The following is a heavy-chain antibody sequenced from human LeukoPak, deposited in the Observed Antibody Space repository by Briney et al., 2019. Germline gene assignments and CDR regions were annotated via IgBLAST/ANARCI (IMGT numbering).Heavy chain of an antibody. V-gene: IGHV3-30-3*01. CDR1: GFTFSSYA. CDR2: ISYDGSNK. D-gene: IGHD1-26*01. Sequence: QSGGSLRLSCAASGFTFSSYAMHWVRQAPGKGLEWVAVISYDGSNKYYADSVKGRFTISRDNSKNTLYLQMNTLRVEDTAVYYCAKGRLLGAPWGMDVWGQGTTVTVSS. CDR3: AKGRLLGAPWGMDV. J-gene: IGHJ6*02.